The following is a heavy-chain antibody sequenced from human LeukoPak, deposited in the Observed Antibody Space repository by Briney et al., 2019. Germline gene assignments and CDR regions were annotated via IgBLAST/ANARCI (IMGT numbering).Heavy chain of an antibody. V-gene: IGHV4-39*07. CDR3: ARAGVRVSCGCDCYSDYFDY. Sequence: PSETLSLTCTVSGASISGSNVYWGWIRQAPGKGLEWIGNIFDTGSTYIKSSLESRVTKSVDTSKNQFFLKLSSVTVADTAIYYCARAGVRVSCGCDCYSDYFDYWGQGILVTVSS. CDR2: IFDTGST. CDR1: GASISGSNVY. D-gene: IGHD2-21*02. J-gene: IGHJ4*02.